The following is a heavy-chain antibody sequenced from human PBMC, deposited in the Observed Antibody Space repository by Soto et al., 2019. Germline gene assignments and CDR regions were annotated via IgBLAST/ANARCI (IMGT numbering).Heavy chain of an antibody. Sequence: QVQLVESGGGVVQPGKSLRLSCAASGFSFSESGMEWVRQAPGKGLEWVAAIWHDGSETYDGESVKGRFTISRDNSKNTLYLQMSGLRAEDKAVDYCATFLAVAGTHHWGQGTLVTVSS. CDR1: GFSFSESG. D-gene: IGHD6-19*01. J-gene: IGHJ1*01. CDR2: IWHDGSET. V-gene: IGHV3-33*01. CDR3: ATFLAVAGTHH.